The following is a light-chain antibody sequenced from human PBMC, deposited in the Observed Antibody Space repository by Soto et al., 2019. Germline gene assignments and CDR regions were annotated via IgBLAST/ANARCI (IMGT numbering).Light chain of an antibody. CDR3: QQRSNWPSLT. V-gene: IGKV3-15*01. CDR2: GAS. Sequence: EIVMTQSPATLSVSPGERATLSCRASQSITNKLAWYQQKPGQAPRLLIYGASTRATGIPAKFSGSGSGTEFTLTISSLQSEDSAVYYCQQRSNWPSLTFGGGTKVEIK. CDR1: QSITNK. J-gene: IGKJ4*01.